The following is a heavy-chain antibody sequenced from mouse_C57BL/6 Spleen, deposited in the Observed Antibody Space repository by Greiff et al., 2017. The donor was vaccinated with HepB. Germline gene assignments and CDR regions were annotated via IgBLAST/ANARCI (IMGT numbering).Heavy chain of an antibody. Sequence: QVQLQQSGPGLVQPSQSLSITCTVSGFSLTSYGVHWVRQSPGKGLEWLGVIWSGGSTDYNAAFISRLSISKDNSKSQVFFKMNSLQADDTAIYYCARNTGHYYGSSHGDWFAYWGQGTLVTVSA. CDR3: ARNTGHYYGSSHGDWFAY. V-gene: IGHV2-2*01. CDR1: GFSLTSYG. J-gene: IGHJ3*01. D-gene: IGHD1-1*01. CDR2: IWSGGST.